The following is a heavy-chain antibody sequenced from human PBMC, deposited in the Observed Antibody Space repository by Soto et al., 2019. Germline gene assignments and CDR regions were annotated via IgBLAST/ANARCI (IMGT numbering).Heavy chain of an antibody. CDR1: GYTFTSYD. D-gene: IGHD5-12*01. CDR2: MNPNSGNT. V-gene: IGHV1-8*01. CDR3: ARGRGGTVTTRGCSGYVRF. J-gene: IGHJ4*02. Sequence: ASVKVSCKASGYTFTSYDINWVRQATGQGLEWMGWMNPNSGNTGYAQKFQGRVTMTRNTSISTAYMELSSLRSEDTAVYYCARGRGGTVTTRGCSGYVRFWGQGTLVTVSS.